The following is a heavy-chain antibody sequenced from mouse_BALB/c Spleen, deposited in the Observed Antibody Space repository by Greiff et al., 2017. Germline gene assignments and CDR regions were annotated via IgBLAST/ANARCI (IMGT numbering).Heavy chain of an antibody. J-gene: IGHJ2*01. V-gene: IGHV5-6-3*01. Sequence: EVQLVESGGGLVQPGGSLKLSCAASGFTFSSYGMSWVRQTPDKRLELVATINSNGGSTYYPDSVKGRFTISRDNAKNTLYLQMSSLKSEDTAMYYCARDRVLGSYYFDYWGQGTTLTVSS. CDR2: INSNGGST. CDR3: ARDRVLGSYYFDY. CDR1: GFTFSSYG. D-gene: IGHD3-1*01.